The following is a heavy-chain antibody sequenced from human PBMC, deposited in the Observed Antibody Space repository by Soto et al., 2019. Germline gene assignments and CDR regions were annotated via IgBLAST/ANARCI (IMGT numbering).Heavy chain of an antibody. CDR1: GFSLSNARMG. V-gene: IGHV2-26*01. CDR3: ARIGDYGGNSGVIYTAFDI. Sequence: QVTLKESGPVLVKPTETLTLTCTVSGFSLSNARMGVSWLRQPPGKALEWLAHISSNDEKPYSTSLKSRLTISTDTSKIQTVPTMTNMDPVETATYYCARIGDYGGNSGVIYTAFDIWGQGTMVTVSS. J-gene: IGHJ3*02. CDR2: ISSNDEK. D-gene: IGHD4-17*01.